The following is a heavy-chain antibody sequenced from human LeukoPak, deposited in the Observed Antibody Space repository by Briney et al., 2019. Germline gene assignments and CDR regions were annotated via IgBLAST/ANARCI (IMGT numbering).Heavy chain of an antibody. CDR1: GGSIRSSYYY. Sequence: SETLSLTCTVSGGSIRSSYYYWGWIRQPPGKGLEWIGSIYDSGSTYYNPSLKSRVTISVDTSKNQFSLKLSSVTAADTAVYYCARRKYGDYLFDYWGQGTLVTVSS. V-gene: IGHV4-39*01. D-gene: IGHD4-17*01. CDR2: IYDSGST. CDR3: ARRKYGDYLFDY. J-gene: IGHJ4*02.